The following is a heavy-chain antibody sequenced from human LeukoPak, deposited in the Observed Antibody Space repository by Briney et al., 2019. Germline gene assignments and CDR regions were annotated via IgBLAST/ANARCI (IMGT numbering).Heavy chain of an antibody. CDR1: GFTVRNSY. D-gene: IGHD3-10*01. V-gene: IGHV3-66*01. Sequence: GGSLRLSCAASGFTVRNSYMSWVRQAPGKGLEWVSVIYSGGSTYYADSVKGRFTISRDNSKNTLYLQMNCLRAEDTAVYFCATGERMVRGDGVDYWGQGTLVTVSS. J-gene: IGHJ4*02. CDR3: ATGERMVRGDGVDY. CDR2: IYSGGST.